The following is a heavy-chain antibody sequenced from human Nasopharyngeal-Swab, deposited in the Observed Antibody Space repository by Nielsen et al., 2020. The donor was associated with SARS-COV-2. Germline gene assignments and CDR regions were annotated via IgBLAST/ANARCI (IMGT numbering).Heavy chain of an antibody. D-gene: IGHD1-26*01. J-gene: IGHJ4*02. CDR1: GFAFTDYS. CDR3: VREFEATGATYLDY. Sequence: GESLKISCAASGFAFTDYSMDWVRQAPGKGLEWVSYITSSSSTRYYADSVKGRFTVSRDNAKNSLYLQMSSLRDEVTAVYYCVREFEATGATYLDYWGLGTLVTVSS. V-gene: IGHV3-48*02. CDR2: ITSSSSTR.